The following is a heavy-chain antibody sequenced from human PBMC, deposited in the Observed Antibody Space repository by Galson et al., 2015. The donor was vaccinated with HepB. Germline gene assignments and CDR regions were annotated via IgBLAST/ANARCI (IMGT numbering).Heavy chain of an antibody. CDR1: GFTFSSCA. J-gene: IGHJ4*02. CDR2: ISYDGSNK. D-gene: IGHD2-21*02. V-gene: IGHV3-30*04. CDR3: ARGEWVVVTAPFDY. Sequence: SLRLSCAASGFTFSSCAMHWVRQAPGKGLEWVAVISYDGSNKYYADSVKGRFTISRDNSKNTLYLQMNSLRAEDTAVYYCARGEWVVVTAPFDYWGQGTLVTVSS.